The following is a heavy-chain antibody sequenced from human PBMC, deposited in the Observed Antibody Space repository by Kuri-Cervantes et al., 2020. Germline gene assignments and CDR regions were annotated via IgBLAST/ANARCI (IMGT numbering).Heavy chain of an antibody. Sequence: GESLKISCAASGFTFSSYSMNWVRQAPGKGLEWVSSNSSSSSYIYYADSVKGRFTISRDNAKNSLYLQMNSLRTEDTAVYYCARDSQIAATTADWYFDLWCRGTLVTVSS. J-gene: IGHJ2*01. D-gene: IGHD6-13*01. CDR2: NSSSSSYI. CDR3: ARDSQIAATTADWYFDL. V-gene: IGHV3-21*01. CDR1: GFTFSSYS.